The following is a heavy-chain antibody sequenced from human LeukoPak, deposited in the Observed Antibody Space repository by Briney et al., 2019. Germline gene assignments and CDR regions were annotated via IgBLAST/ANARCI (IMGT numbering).Heavy chain of an antibody. V-gene: IGHV3-7*01. CDR2: INQDGSDK. D-gene: IGHD3-3*01. CDR3: ARDAASGNNWFDP. Sequence: GGSLRPSCATSGFTFSTYWMSWVRQAPGKGLEWVANINQDGSDKYYVDSVKGRFTISRDNAKKSLYLQMNSLRAEDTAVYYCARDAASGNNWFDPWGQGTLVTVSS. J-gene: IGHJ5*02. CDR1: GFTFSTYW.